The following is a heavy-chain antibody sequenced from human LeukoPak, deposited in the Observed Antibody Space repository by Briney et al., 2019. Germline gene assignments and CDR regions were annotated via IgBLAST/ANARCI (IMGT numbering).Heavy chain of an antibody. Sequence: SETLSLTCTVSGGSISSSSYYWGWIRQPPGKGLEWIGSIYYSGSTYYNPSLKSRVTISVDTSKSQFSLRLTSVTAADTAVYYCARHMRFLEWFSSYYFDYWGQGTLVTVSS. CDR1: GGSISSSSYY. D-gene: IGHD3-3*01. J-gene: IGHJ4*02. V-gene: IGHV4-39*01. CDR2: IYYSGST. CDR3: ARHMRFLEWFSSYYFDY.